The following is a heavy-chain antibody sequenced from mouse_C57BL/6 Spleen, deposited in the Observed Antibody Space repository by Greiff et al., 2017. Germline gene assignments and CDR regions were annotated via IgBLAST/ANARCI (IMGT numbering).Heavy chain of an antibody. J-gene: IGHJ2*01. D-gene: IGHD4-1*01. Sequence: EVQLQQSGGGLVKPGGSLKLSCAASGFTFSSYAMSWVRQTPEKRLEWVATISDGGSYTYYPDNVKGRFTISRDNAKNNLYLQMSHLKSEDTAMYYCARDPGTSYFDYWGQGTTLTVSS. CDR3: ARDPGTSYFDY. CDR2: ISDGGSYT. CDR1: GFTFSSYA. V-gene: IGHV5-4*01.